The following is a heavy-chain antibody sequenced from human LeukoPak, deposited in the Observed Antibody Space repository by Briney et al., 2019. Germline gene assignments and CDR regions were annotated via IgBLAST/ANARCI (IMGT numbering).Heavy chain of an antibody. Sequence: GGSLRLSCAASGFTFSSYSMNWVRQAPGKGLEWVSVIYSGGSTYYADSVKGRFTISRDNSKNTLYLQMNSLGAEDTAVYYCARDYYDSRAQGKASDYWGQGTLVTVSS. J-gene: IGHJ4*02. CDR3: ARDYYDSRAQGKASDY. CDR1: GFTFSSYS. D-gene: IGHD3-22*01. CDR2: IYSGGST. V-gene: IGHV3-66*01.